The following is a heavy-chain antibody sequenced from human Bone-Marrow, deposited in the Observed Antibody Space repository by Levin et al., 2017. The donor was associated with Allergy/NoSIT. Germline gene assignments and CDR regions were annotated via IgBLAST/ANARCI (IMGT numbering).Heavy chain of an antibody. CDR1: GFTFDDYA. CDR3: SKDMGSSWYGADHDASDI. J-gene: IGHJ3*02. V-gene: IGHV3-9*01. D-gene: IGHD6-13*01. CDR2: ISWNSGSM. Sequence: GGSLRLSCAVSGFTFDDYAMHWVRQAPGKGLEWVSSISWNSGSMCYADSVKGRFTISRDNAKNSLYLQMNSLRAEDTALYYCSKDMGSSWYGADHDASDIWDQGTMVTVSS.